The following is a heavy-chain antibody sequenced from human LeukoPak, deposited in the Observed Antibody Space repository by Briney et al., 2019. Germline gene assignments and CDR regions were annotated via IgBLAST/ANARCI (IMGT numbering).Heavy chain of an antibody. Sequence: SETLSLTCTVSGGSISSGDYYWSWIRQPPGKGLEWIGYIYYSGSTYYNPSLKSRVTISVDTSKNQFSLKLSSVTAADTTVYYCARYCSSTSCYTVDDYWGQGTLVTVSS. CDR2: IYYSGST. D-gene: IGHD2-2*02. J-gene: IGHJ4*02. V-gene: IGHV4-30-4*08. CDR1: GGSISSGDYY. CDR3: ARYCSSTSCYTVDDY.